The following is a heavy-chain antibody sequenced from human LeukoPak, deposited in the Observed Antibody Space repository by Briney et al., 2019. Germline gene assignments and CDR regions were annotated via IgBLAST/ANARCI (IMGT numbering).Heavy chain of an antibody. V-gene: IGHV3-74*03. Sequence: GGSLRLSCAASGFTFSTYWINWVSHGPGKGLVWVALINGDGSTTTHADSVKGRFTISRDNAKNTVYLQMNSLRDEDTAVYYCARDYAGSPDYWGQGTLVTVSS. CDR3: ARDYAGSPDY. D-gene: IGHD3-10*01. J-gene: IGHJ4*02. CDR2: INGDGSTT. CDR1: GFTFSTYW.